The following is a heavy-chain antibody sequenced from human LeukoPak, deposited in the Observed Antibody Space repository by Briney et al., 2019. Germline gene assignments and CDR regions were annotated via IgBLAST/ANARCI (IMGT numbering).Heavy chain of an antibody. D-gene: IGHD3-10*01. CDR2: IYGRGST. V-gene: IGHV4-4*07. CDR3: ARGGTYGSGRNQHTTLDY. Sequence: SETLSLTCTVSGGSISNEYWSWIRQAAGKELEWIGRIYGRGSTNYNPSLKSRVTISLDKSKQQFSLNLNSVTAADTAVYYCARGGTYGSGRNQHTTLDYWGQGILVTVSS. J-gene: IGHJ4*02. CDR1: GGSISNEY.